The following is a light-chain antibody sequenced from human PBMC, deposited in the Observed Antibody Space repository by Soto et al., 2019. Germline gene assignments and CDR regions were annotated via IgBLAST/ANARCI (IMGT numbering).Light chain of an antibody. CDR2: GAS. CDR1: QSVSSSC. CDR3: QQYGNSPLT. V-gene: IGKV3-20*01. J-gene: IGKJ4*01. Sequence: EIVLTQSSGTLSLSPGERATLSCRASQSVSSSCLAWYQQKPGQAPRLLIYGASSRATGIPDRFSGSGSGTDFTLTISRLEPGDFALYYCQQYGNSPLTFGGGTKVDIK.